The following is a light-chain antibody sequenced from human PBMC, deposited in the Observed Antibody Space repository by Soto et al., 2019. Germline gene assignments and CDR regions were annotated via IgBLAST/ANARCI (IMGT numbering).Light chain of an antibody. J-gene: IGLJ1*01. Sequence: QSVLTQPASVSGSPGQSITISCSGTSSDVGGYDSVSWYQQHPGKAPEVMIYEVSNRPSGVSNRFSGSKYGNTASLTISGLQAEDEADDYCSSYTSSYTLVFGAGTKVTVL. CDR1: SSDVGGYDS. CDR2: EVS. CDR3: SSYTSSYTLV. V-gene: IGLV2-14*01.